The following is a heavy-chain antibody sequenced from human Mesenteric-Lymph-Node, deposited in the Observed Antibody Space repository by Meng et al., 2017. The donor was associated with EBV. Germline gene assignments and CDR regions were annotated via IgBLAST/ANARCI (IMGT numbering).Heavy chain of an antibody. Sequence: QRERQELGPGVVKPSETLSLTCLVSGGSLSRNDYYWGWIRQPPGKGLDWIGYFYYTGSTYYNPSLKSRVTISVDTSKNQFSLKLSSVTAADTAVYFCARSISSGYSSWFDPWGQGTLVTVSS. D-gene: IGHD3-22*01. J-gene: IGHJ5*02. V-gene: IGHV4-39*07. CDR2: FYYTGST. CDR1: GGSLSRNDYY. CDR3: ARSISSGYSSWFDP.